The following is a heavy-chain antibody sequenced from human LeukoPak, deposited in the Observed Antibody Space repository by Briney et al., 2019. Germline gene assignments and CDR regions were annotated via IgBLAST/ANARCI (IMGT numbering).Heavy chain of an antibody. CDR1: GFTVSSNY. CDR3: AKDPTLFRGVVITNWFDA. D-gene: IGHD3-10*01. J-gene: IGHJ5*02. CDR2: ISGSGHIT. Sequence: GGSLRLSCAASGFTVSSNYMSWVRQAPGKGQQWVSGISGSGHITYYADSVKGRFTISRDNSKNTLYLQMNSLRTEDTAVFYCAKDPTLFRGVVITNWFDAWGQGTLVTVSS. V-gene: IGHV3-23*01.